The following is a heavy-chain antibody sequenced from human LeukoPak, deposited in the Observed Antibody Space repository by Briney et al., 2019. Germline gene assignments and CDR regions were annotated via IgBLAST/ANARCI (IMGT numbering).Heavy chain of an antibody. CDR2: IDPSDSYT. CDR1: GYSFTSYW. V-gene: IGHV5-10-1*01. D-gene: IGHD2-2*01. J-gene: IGHJ4*02. CDR3: ARQGDCSSTSCSWHFDY. Sequence: GESLQISCKGSGYSFTSYWISWVRQMPGKGLEWMGRIDPSDSYTNYSPSFQGHVTISADKSISTAYLQWSSLKASDTAMYYCARQGDCSSTSCSWHFDYWGQGTLVTVSS.